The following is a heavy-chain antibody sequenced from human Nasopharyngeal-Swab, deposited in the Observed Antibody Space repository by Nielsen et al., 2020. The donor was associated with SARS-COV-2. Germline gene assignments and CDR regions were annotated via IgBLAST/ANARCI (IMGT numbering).Heavy chain of an antibody. CDR2: ISWNSGSI. V-gene: IGHV3-9*01. CDR3: AKDMGSGGGWTPNYYSMDV. D-gene: IGHD6-19*01. CDR1: GFTFDDYD. J-gene: IGHJ6*02. Sequence: SLKISYAASGFTFDDYDLHWVRQAPGKGLEWVSGISWNSGSIAYADSVKGRFAISRDNAKNTLYLQMNSLRPEDTALYYCAKDMGSGGGWTPNYYSMDVWGQGTTVTVSS.